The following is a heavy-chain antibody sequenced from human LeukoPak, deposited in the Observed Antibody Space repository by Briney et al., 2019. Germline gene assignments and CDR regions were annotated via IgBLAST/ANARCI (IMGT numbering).Heavy chain of an antibody. CDR2: INPNSGGT. D-gene: IGHD6-13*01. Sequence: ASVKVSCKASGYTFTCYYMHWVRQAPGQGLEWMGWINPNSGGTNYAQKFQGWVTMTRDTSISTAYMELSRLRSDDTAVYYCAREVAAAGTEYYFDYWGQGTLVTVSS. V-gene: IGHV1-2*04. CDR3: AREVAAAGTEYYFDY. CDR1: GYTFTCYY. J-gene: IGHJ4*02.